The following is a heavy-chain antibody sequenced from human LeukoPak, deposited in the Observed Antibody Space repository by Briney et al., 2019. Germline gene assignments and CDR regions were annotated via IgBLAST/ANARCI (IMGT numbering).Heavy chain of an antibody. CDR3: TRDYWDYGDYFSDF. V-gene: IGHV3-7*01. D-gene: IGHD4-17*01. CDR1: GFTFSSYW. CDR2: IRQLGNEK. J-gene: IGHJ4*02. Sequence: GGSLRLSCAASGFTFSSYWMSWVRQAPGKGLEWVANIRQLGNEKYYVDSVKGRFTISRDNAKNSLYLQMNSLRVEDTAVYYCTRDYWDYGDYFSDFWGPGTQVTVSS.